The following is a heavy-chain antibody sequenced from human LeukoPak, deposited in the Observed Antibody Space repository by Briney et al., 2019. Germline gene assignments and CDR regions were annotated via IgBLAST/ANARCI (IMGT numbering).Heavy chain of an antibody. J-gene: IGHJ4*02. D-gene: IGHD2-21*01. CDR1: GGSVSSHGYY. Sequence: SETLSLTCTVSGGSVSSHGYYWSWIRQPPGKGLEWIGYVSFSGNTNNNPSLKSRVTISVDTPKNQFSLRLSSVTAADTAVYYCAQLFRDYWGQGTLVTVSS. CDR2: VSFSGNT. CDR3: AQLFRDY. V-gene: IGHV4-61*08.